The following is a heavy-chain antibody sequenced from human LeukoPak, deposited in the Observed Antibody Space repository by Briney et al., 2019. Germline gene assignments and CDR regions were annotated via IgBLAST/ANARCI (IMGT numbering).Heavy chain of an antibody. V-gene: IGHV3-53*01. CDR1: GFTVSSNY. D-gene: IGHD1-26*01. Sequence: GGSLRLSCAASGFTVSSNYMSWVREAPGKGLEGVSGIYSGGSTYYADSVKGRFTISGDNSKNTLYLQMNSPRAEDTAVYYCAREQVGAVDHWGQGTLVTVSS. J-gene: IGHJ4*02. CDR2: IYSGGST. CDR3: AREQVGAVDH.